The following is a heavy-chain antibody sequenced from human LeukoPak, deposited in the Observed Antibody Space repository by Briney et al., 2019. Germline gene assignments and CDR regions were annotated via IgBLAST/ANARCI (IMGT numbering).Heavy chain of an antibody. Sequence: PGGSLRLSCAASGFTFSSYGMNWVRQAPGKGLVWVANIKQDGSEKYYVDSVKGRFTISRDNAKNSLYLQMNSLRAEDTAVYYCATYIAAAGPQPYYYYYYMDVWGKGTTVTVSS. V-gene: IGHV3-7*01. D-gene: IGHD6-13*01. CDR2: IKQDGSEK. J-gene: IGHJ6*03. CDR3: ATYIAAAGPQPYYYYYYMDV. CDR1: GFTFSSYG.